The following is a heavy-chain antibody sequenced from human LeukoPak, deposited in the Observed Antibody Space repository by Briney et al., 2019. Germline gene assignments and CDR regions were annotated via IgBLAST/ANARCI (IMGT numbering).Heavy chain of an antibody. J-gene: IGHJ3*02. CDR1: GYTFTCYY. V-gene: IGHV1-2*02. D-gene: IGHD6-6*01. CDR3: ARGGYSSSSLSLDAFDI. CDR2: INPNSGGT. Sequence: ASVKVSCKASGYTFTCYYMHWVRQAPGQGLEWMGWINPNSGGTNYAQKFQGRVTMTRDTSISTAYMELSRLRSDDTAVYYCARGGYSSSSLSLDAFDIWGQGTMVTVSS.